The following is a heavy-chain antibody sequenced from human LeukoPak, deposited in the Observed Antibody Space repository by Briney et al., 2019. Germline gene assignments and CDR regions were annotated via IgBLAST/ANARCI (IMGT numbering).Heavy chain of an antibody. CDR2: INHSGST. V-gene: IGHV4-34*01. J-gene: IGHJ6*02. Sequence: SETLSLTCAVYGGSFSGYYWSWIRQPPGKGLEWIGEINHSGSTNYNPSLKSRVTISVDTSKNQFSLKLSSVTAADTAVYYCARRGYYYDSSGYWAPYYYYGMDVWGQGTTVTVSS. CDR1: GGSFSGYY. D-gene: IGHD3-22*01. CDR3: ARRGYYYDSSGYWAPYYYYGMDV.